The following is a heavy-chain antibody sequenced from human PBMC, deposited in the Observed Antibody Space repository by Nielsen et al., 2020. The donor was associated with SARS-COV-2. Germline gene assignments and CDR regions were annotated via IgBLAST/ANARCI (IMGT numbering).Heavy chain of an antibody. Sequence: LSLTCAASGFTFSSYGMHWVRQAPGKGLEWVAFIRYDGSNKYYADSVKGRFTISRDNSKNTLYLQMNSLRAEDTAVYYCAKWGSYGGKGVGGMDVWGQGTTVTVSS. CDR2: IRYDGSNK. V-gene: IGHV3-30*02. J-gene: IGHJ6*02. CDR1: GFTFSSYG. D-gene: IGHD4-23*01. CDR3: AKWGSYGGKGVGGMDV.